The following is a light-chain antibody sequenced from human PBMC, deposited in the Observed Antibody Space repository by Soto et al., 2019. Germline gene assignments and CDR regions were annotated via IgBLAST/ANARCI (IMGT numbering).Light chain of an antibody. V-gene: IGKV2-24*01. CDR1: QSLVHSDGGTY. J-gene: IGKJ4*01. CDR2: KVS. CDR3: MQATQFPLT. Sequence: DVVMTQTSLSSPVTLGQPASISCRSSQSLVHSDGGTYLSWLQQRPGQPPRLLIYKVSNRFPGVPDRFSGSGAATDFTLRISRVEAEDVGVYHCMQATQFPLTFGGGTKVEIK.